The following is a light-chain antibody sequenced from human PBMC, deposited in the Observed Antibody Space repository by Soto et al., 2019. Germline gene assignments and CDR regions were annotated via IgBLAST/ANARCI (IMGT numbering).Light chain of an antibody. CDR2: DAS. J-gene: IGKJ4*01. CDR3: QQYDNLPLT. CDR1: QDISNY. Sequence: DIQMTQSPSSLSASVGVRVTITCQASQDISNYLNWYQQKPGKAPKLLIYDASNLETGVPSRFSGSGSGTDFTFTISNLQPEDIATYYCQQYDNLPLTFGGGTKVEIK. V-gene: IGKV1-33*01.